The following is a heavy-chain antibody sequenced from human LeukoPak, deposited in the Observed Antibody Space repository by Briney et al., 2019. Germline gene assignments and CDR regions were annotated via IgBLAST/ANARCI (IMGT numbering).Heavy chain of an antibody. CDR2: INSDGSGT. V-gene: IGHV3-74*01. J-gene: IGHJ3*02. Sequence: GGSLRLSCAASRFTFSTYWMHWVRQAPGKGLVWVARINSDGSGTSYADSVKGRITISRDNAKNTLYLLMNSLRAEDTAVYYCARTATHYRDAFDIWGQGTMVNVAS. CDR3: ARTATHYRDAFDI. D-gene: IGHD1-26*01. CDR1: RFTFSTYW.